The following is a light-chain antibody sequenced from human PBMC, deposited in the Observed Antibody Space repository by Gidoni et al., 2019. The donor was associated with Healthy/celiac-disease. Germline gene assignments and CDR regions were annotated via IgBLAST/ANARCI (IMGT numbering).Light chain of an antibody. CDR1: QSVSSY. J-gene: IGKJ3*01. Sequence: DIVLTQSPATLSLSPGERATLPCRASQSVSSYLAWYQQKPGQAPRLLIYDASNRATGIPARFSGSGSGTDFTLTISSLEPEDFAVYYCQQRSNWPQFTFXPXTRVDIK. V-gene: IGKV3-11*01. CDR3: QQRSNWPQFT. CDR2: DAS.